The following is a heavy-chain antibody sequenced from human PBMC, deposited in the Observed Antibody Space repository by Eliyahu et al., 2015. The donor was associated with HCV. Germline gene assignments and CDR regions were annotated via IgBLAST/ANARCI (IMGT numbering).Heavy chain of an antibody. J-gene: IGHJ3*02. CDR3: ARPTEPHRKFMITADAFDI. CDR2: INAGNGNT. Sequence: QVQLVQSGAEVKKPGASVKVSCKASGYXFTXYAMHWVRQAPGQRLEWMGWINAGNGNTKYSQKFQGRVTITRDTSASTAYMELSSLRSEDTAVYYCARPTEPHRKFMITADAFDIWGQGTMVTVSS. CDR1: GYXFTXYA. D-gene: IGHD3-16*01. V-gene: IGHV1-3*01.